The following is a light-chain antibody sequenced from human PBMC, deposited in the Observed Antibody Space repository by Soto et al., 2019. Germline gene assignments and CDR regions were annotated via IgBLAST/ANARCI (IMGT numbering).Light chain of an antibody. V-gene: IGKV1-9*01. Sequence: GDRVTITCRASQGISTYLAWYQQKPGKAPKNLIYGASTLQSGVPSRFSGGGSGTEFTLTISSLQPEDFATYYCQELNSYPRTFGQGTKVDIK. CDR1: QGISTY. J-gene: IGKJ1*01. CDR2: GAS. CDR3: QELNSYPRT.